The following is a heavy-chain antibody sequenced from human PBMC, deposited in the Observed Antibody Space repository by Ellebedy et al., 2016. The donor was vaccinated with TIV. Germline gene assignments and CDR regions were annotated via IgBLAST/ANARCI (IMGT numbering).Heavy chain of an antibody. CDR1: GDSVSNNGAT. CDR2: TYYRSQWYT. J-gene: IGHJ6*02. D-gene: IGHD2/OR15-2a*01. V-gene: IGHV6-1*01. CDR3: ARDHSWCYSCLDV. Sequence: SQTLSLTCGISGDSVSNNGATWDWIRQSPTRGLEWLGRTYYRSQWYTDYAVSVKSRITINPDTSKNHFSLLLNSVTPEDTAVYYCARDHSWCYSCLDVWGQGTTVTVSS.